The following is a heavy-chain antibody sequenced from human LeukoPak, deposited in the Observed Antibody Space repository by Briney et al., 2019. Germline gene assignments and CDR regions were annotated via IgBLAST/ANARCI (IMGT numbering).Heavy chain of an antibody. V-gene: IGHV4-59*08. CDR3: ARHEGKLWFGETAMNY. J-gene: IGHJ4*02. Sequence: SETLSLTCTVSGGSISSYSWRWVRQPPGKGLEWIAYMSYSGTTNYNPSLKSRVTISVDTSKKQFSLKLSSVTAAGTAVYYCARHEGKLWFGETAMNYWGQGTLVTVSS. D-gene: IGHD3-10*01. CDR2: MSYSGTT. CDR1: GGSISSYS.